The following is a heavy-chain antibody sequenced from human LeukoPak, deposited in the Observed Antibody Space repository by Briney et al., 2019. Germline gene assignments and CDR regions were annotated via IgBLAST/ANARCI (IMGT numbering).Heavy chain of an antibody. V-gene: IGHV3-48*03. D-gene: IGHD6-19*01. CDR1: GFTFSSYE. J-gene: IGHJ4*02. Sequence: GGSLRLSCAASGFTFSSYEMNWVRQAPGKGLEWVSYISSSGSTIYYADSVKGRFTISRDNARNSLYLQMNNLRAEDTAVYFCASLPWLVRWIYYWGQGTLVTVSS. CDR2: ISSSGSTI. CDR3: ASLPWLVRWIYY.